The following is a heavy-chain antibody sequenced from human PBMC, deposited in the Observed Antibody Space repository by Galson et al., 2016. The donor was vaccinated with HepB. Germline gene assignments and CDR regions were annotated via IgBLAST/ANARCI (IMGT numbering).Heavy chain of an antibody. V-gene: IGHV3-23*01. J-gene: IGHJ2*01. D-gene: IGHD1-26*01. CDR1: GFTSSTYW. Sequence: SLRLSCAASGFTSSTYWVNWVRQAAGKGLEWVSGISGGPDGRTYYADSVKGRFTMSRDNSKNTLNLQMNSLRVEDTAVYYCAREAGGSYYAYWYFDLWGRGTLVTVSS. CDR3: AREAGGSYYAYWYFDL. CDR2: ISGGPDGRT.